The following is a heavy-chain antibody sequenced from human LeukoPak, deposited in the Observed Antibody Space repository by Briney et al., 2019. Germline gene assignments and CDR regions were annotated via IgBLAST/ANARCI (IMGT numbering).Heavy chain of an antibody. V-gene: IGHV1-18*01. CDR3: ARDPDFWSGFDAFDI. D-gene: IGHD3-3*01. Sequence: GASVKVSCKASGYTFTSYGISWVRQAPGQGLEWMGWISAYNGNTNYAQKLQGRVTMTTDTSTSTAYMELRSLRSDDTAVYYCARDPDFWSGFDAFDIWGQGTMVTVSS. CDR2: ISAYNGNT. J-gene: IGHJ3*02. CDR1: GYTFTSYG.